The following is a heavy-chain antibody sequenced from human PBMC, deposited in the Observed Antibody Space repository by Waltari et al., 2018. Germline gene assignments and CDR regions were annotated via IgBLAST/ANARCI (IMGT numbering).Heavy chain of an antibody. V-gene: IGHV3-15*01. D-gene: IGHD3-9*01. CDR1: GFTFSNAW. J-gene: IGHJ4*02. CDR3: TTPSYDILTGLPGIDY. Sequence: EVQLVESGGGLVKPGGSLRLSCAASGFTFSNAWMSWGRQAPGKGLEGFGRIKSKTDGGTTDYAAPLKGRFTISRDDSQTTLYLQMNSLKTEDTAVYYCTTPSYDILTGLPGIDYWGQGTLVTVSS. CDR2: IKSKTDGGTT.